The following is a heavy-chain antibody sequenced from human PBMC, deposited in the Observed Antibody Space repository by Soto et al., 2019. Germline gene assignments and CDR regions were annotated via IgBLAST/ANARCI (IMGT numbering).Heavy chain of an antibody. CDR1: GGSISSNSYH. J-gene: IGHJ4*02. CDR2: IYYSGTT. CDR3: AKHRYSNYPSFDY. V-gene: IGHV4-39*01. D-gene: IGHD4-4*01. Sequence: KPSETLSLTCTVSGGSISSNSYHWGWIRQPPGKGLEWIGSIYYSGTTFYNSSLKSRVTISVDTSKNQFSLKLTSVTAADTAVYYCAKHRYSNYPSFDYRGQGTLVTVSS.